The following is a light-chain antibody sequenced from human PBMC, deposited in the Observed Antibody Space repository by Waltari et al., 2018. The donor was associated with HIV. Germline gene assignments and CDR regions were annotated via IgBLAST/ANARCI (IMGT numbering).Light chain of an antibody. CDR1: SSAVGRYNY. V-gene: IGLV2-14*03. CDR3: SSYTSSRTVV. Sequence: QSALTQPASVSGSPGQSLTLSCTGASSAVGRYNYVSWYQHHPGKAPKLIIYDVSNRPSGVSNRFSGSKSGTTASLTISGLQAEDEADYYCSSYTSSRTVVFGGGTKLTVL. CDR2: DVS. J-gene: IGLJ2*01.